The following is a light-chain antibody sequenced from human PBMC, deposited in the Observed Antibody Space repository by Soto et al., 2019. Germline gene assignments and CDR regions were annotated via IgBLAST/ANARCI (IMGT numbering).Light chain of an antibody. V-gene: IGKV2-28*01. CDR1: QNLLHSNGYNY. CDR2: VGS. CDR3: VQGLYTPRA. Sequence: EIVMTQSPLSLPVTPGAPASISCRSSQNLLHSNGYNYSNWYLQKPGQSPQLLIYVGSTRASGVPDRFSGGGSGTDFTLKISRVEAEDVGVYSCVQGLYTPRAFGQGTKLEIK. J-gene: IGKJ2*01.